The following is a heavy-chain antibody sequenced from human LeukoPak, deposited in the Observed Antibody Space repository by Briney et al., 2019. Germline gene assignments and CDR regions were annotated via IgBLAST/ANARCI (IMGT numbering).Heavy chain of an antibody. CDR2: ISSDGSNK. D-gene: IGHD5-12*01. J-gene: IGHJ4*02. V-gene: IGHV3-30*04. CDR1: TFTFSSYA. CDR3: AKESGRGYDFDY. Sequence: QAGGSLRLSCAASTFTFSSYAMHWVRQAPGKGLEWVTVISSDGSNKYYADSVKGRFTISRDNSKNTLYLQMNSLRAEDTAVYYCAKESGRGYDFDYWGQGTLVTVSS.